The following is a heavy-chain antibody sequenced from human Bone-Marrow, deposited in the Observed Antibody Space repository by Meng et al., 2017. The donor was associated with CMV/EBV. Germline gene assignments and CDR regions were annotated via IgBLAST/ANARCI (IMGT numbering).Heavy chain of an antibody. CDR3: ARSDYYDSSAYPNYFDY. J-gene: IGHJ4*02. D-gene: IGHD3-22*01. CDR1: GFTFSSYS. V-gene: IGHV3-21*01. Sequence: GSLRLSCAASGFTFSSYSMNWVRQAPGKGLEWVSSISSTSSFIYYAHSMKGRFTISRDNAKSSLYLQMNSLRAEDTAVYYCARSDYYDSSAYPNYFDYWGQGTLVTVSS. CDR2: ISSTSSFI.